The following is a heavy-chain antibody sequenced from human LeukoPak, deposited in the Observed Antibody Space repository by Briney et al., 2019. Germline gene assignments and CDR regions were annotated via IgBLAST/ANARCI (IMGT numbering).Heavy chain of an antibody. J-gene: IGHJ5*02. Sequence: SQTLSLTCTVSGGSISSGDYYWSWLRQPPGKGLERIPYMYYSGSTYYNPSLKSRATMSADTSKNQLSLKLSSVTAADTAVYYCARPYYYDSRIDPWGQGILVTVSS. CDR1: GGSISSGDYY. CDR2: MYYSGST. CDR3: ARPYYYDSRIDP. V-gene: IGHV4-30-4*01. D-gene: IGHD3-22*01.